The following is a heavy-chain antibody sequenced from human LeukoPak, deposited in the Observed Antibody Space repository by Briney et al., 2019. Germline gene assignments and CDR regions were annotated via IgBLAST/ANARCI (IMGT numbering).Heavy chain of an antibody. CDR2: IYYSGST. CDR3: ARVSLDYYGSGSYSWFDP. J-gene: IGHJ5*02. CDR1: GGSISSSFYY. D-gene: IGHD3-10*01. V-gene: IGHV4-39*07. Sequence: PSETLSLTCTVSGGSISSSFYYWGWIRQPPGKGLEWIGSIYYSGSTYYNPSLESRVTISVDTSKNQFSLKLSSVTAADTAVYYCARVSLDYYGSGSYSWFDPWGQGTLVTVSS.